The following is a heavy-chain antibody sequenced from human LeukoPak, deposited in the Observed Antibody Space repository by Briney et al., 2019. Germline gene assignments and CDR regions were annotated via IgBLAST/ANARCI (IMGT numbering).Heavy chain of an antibody. Sequence: SETLSLTCTVSGGSISSSSYYWGWIRQPPGKGLEWIGSIYYSGSTYYNPSLKSRVTISVDTSKNQFSLKLSSVTAADTAVYYCARHALGARGYYYYYMDVWGKGTTVTISS. V-gene: IGHV4-39*01. D-gene: IGHD3-3*02. CDR1: GGSISSSSYY. CDR2: IYYSGST. J-gene: IGHJ6*03. CDR3: ARHALGARGYYYYYMDV.